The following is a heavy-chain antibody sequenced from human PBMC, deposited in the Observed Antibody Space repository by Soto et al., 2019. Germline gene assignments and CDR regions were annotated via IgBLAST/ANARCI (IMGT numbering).Heavy chain of an antibody. J-gene: IGHJ4*02. CDR2: IGGSGGNT. V-gene: IGHV3-23*01. CDR3: AKIAEVVAGNVYGY. Sequence: EVQLLESGGGLVQPGGSLRLSCAASGFTFSNYAMGWVRQAPGKGLEWVSAIGGSGGNTYYADSVKGRFTISRDNSKNTLYLQMNSLTAEDTAVYYCAKIAEVVAGNVYGYWGQGTLVTVSS. CDR1: GFTFSNYA. D-gene: IGHD6-19*01.